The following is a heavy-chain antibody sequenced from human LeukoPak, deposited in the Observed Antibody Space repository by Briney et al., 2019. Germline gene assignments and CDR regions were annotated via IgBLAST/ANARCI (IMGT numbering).Heavy chain of an antibody. D-gene: IGHD3-10*01. J-gene: IGHJ4*02. CDR3: AREFEGQHPAFGD. CDR1: GGTFSSYG. Sequence: ASVKVSCKASGGTFSSYGISWIRQSPGQGLEWMGDIVPMFGKSNYAQKFQGRLTITADESTNTAYMELTSLTLEDTAVYYCAREFEGQHPAFGDWGQGTLVTVSS. CDR2: IVPMFGKS. V-gene: IGHV1-69*13.